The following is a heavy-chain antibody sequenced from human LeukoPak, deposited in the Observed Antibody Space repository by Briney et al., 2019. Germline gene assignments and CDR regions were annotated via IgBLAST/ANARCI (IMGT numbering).Heavy chain of an antibody. CDR1: GFTFSGYG. CDR3: AAGATSLFDY. D-gene: IGHD1-26*01. CDR2: IRSDGSVK. Sequence: PGGSLRLSCAASGFTFSGYGIHWVRQAPGKGLEWVAFIRSDGSVKYHADSVRGRFTISTDNAKNSLYLQMNSLRVEDTAVYYCAAGATSLFDYWGQGTLVTVSS. J-gene: IGHJ4*02. V-gene: IGHV3-30*02.